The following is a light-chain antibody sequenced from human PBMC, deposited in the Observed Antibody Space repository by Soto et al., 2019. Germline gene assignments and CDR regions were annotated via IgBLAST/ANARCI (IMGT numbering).Light chain of an antibody. V-gene: IGKV3-20*01. CDR1: QSVDIN. Sequence: EIVLTQSPATLSVSPGDRVTLSCRASQSVDINLAWYQQKAGQAPRLLVYGASTKATDMPGRFSGSGSGTDFTLTISRLEPEDSAVYYCQQYGTSPTTFGQGTKVDIK. CDR2: GAS. CDR3: QQYGTSPTT. J-gene: IGKJ1*01.